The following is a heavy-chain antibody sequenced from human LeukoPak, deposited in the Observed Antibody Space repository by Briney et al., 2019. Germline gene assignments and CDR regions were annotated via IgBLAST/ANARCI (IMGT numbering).Heavy chain of an antibody. CDR2: INPNSGGT. CDR1: GYTFTGYY. J-gene: IGHJ4*02. V-gene: IGHV1-2*02. CDR3: ARVDSGRYYGHDY. D-gene: IGHD1-26*01. Sequence: ASVKVSCKASGYTFTGYYMHWVRQAPGQGLEWMAWINPNSGGTKYAQKFQGRVTMTTDTSTSTAYMELRSLRSDDTAMYYCARVDSGRYYGHDYWGQGTLVTVTS.